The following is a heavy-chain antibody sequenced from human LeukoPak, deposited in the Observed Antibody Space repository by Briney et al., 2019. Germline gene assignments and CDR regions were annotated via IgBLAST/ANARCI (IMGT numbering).Heavy chain of an antibody. CDR3: AKAPVTTCSGAYCYPFDY. CDR1: GFTLSSYA. Sequence: GGSLRLSCAASGFTLSSYAMSWVRQAPGKGLEWVSAISVSGNTYHADSVKGRFTISRDSSKTTLYIQMKRLRAEDVAVYYCAKAPVTTCSGAYCYPFDYWGQGTLVTVSS. CDR2: ISVSGNT. J-gene: IGHJ4*02. D-gene: IGHD2-21*01. V-gene: IGHV3-23*01.